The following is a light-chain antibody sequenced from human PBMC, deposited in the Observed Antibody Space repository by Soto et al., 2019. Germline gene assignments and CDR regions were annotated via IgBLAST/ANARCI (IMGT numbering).Light chain of an antibody. CDR2: DDS. CDR1: NIGHKN. Sequence: SYELTQSPSVSVAPGQTARITCGGNNIGHKNVHWYQQKPGQAPVLVVHDDSDRPSGIPERISGSNSGNTATLTISGVEAGDEADYYCQVWDSSSDQGVIGGGTKLTVL. J-gene: IGLJ3*02. CDR3: QVWDSSSDQGV. V-gene: IGLV3-21*02.